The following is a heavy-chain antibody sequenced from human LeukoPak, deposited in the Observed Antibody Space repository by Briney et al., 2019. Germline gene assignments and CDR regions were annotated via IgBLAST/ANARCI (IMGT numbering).Heavy chain of an antibody. Sequence: GGSLRLSCAASGFTFSSNAMSWVRQAPGKGLEWVSAISGSGGSTYYADSVKGRFTISRDNSKNTLYLQMNSLRAEDTAVYYRARDSYVDSEAVRWFDPWGQGTLVTVSS. CDR2: ISGSGGST. V-gene: IGHV3-23*01. CDR3: ARDSYVDSEAVRWFDP. J-gene: IGHJ5*02. D-gene: IGHD4-17*01. CDR1: GFTFSSNA.